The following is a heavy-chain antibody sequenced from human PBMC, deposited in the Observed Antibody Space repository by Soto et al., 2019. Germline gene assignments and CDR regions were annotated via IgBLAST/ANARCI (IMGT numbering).Heavy chain of an antibody. V-gene: IGHV1-2*02. D-gene: IGHD5-12*01. Sequence: GASVKVSCKASGYTFTGHYIHWVRQAPGQGLEWMGWLNPNDGDISYAQKFQGRVTMTRDTSITTAYMELSRLRYDDTAVYYFATSILARADAFDIWGQGTMVTVSS. CDR2: LNPNDGDI. CDR3: ATSILARADAFDI. CDR1: GYTFTGHY. J-gene: IGHJ3*02.